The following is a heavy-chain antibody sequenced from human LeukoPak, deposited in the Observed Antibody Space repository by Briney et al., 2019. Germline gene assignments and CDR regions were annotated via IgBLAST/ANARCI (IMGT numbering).Heavy chain of an antibody. V-gene: IGHV4-30-4*01. CDR1: GDSISSGAYY. CDR3: AREATMVRGISWFDP. D-gene: IGHD3-10*01. J-gene: IGHJ5*02. CDR2: IYYSGSA. Sequence: SETRSLTCTVSGDSISSGAYYWSWIRQPPGKGLEWIGYIYYSGSAYYSPSLKSRVIISVDTSKNQFSLKVNSVTAADTAVYFCAREATMVRGISWFDPWGQGTLVTVSS.